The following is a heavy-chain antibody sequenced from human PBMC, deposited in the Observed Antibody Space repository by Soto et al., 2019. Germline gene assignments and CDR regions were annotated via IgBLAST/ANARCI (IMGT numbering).Heavy chain of an antibody. Sequence: QVQLVQSGAEVKKPGSSVKVSCKASGGTFSSYAISWVRQAPGQGLEWMGGIIPSVVKANYAQKFQDRVTITADESRSTGDTELSSVSSEDTAVYYCARNPQNSSGWYSLCDSWGQGTLVTVSS. CDR3: ARNPQNSSGWYSLCDS. CDR1: GGTFSSYA. V-gene: IGHV1-69*12. CDR2: IIPSVVKA. D-gene: IGHD6-19*01. J-gene: IGHJ4*02.